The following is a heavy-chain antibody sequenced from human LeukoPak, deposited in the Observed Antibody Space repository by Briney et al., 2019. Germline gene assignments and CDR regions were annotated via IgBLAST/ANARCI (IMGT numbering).Heavy chain of an antibody. J-gene: IGHJ6*02. V-gene: IGHV4-4*07. Sequence: SETLSLTCTVSGGSISSYYWSWIRQPAGKGLEWIGRIYTSGSTNYNPSLKSRVTMSVDTSKNQFSLKLSSVTAADTAVYYCARDIRRPDYYDSSGYLSLYYYYYGMDVWGQGTTVTVSS. CDR2: IYTSGST. D-gene: IGHD3-22*01. CDR3: ARDIRRPDYYDSSGYLSLYYYYYGMDV. CDR1: GGSISSYY.